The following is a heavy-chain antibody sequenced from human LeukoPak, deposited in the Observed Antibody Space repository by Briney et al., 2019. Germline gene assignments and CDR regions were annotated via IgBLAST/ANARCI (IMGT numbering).Heavy chain of an antibody. CDR1: GGSISSYY. CDR2: IYYSGST. V-gene: IGHV4-59*08. J-gene: IGHJ6*03. Sequence: SETLSLTCTVSGGSISSYYWSWIRQPPGKGLEWIGYIYYSGSTNYNPSLKSRVNILVDTSKNQFSLSLTSVTAADTAVYYCARHYDSYFYYYLDLWGTGTTVTVSS. CDR3: ARHYDSYFYYYLDL. D-gene: IGHD4-17*01.